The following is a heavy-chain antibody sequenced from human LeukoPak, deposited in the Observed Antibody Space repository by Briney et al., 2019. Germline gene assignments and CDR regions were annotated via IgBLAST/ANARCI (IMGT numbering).Heavy chain of an antibody. CDR1: GFTFSSYW. V-gene: IGHV3-74*01. D-gene: IGHD4-23*01. CDR3: ARGRPHGNDY. Sequence: GGSLRLSCAASGFTFSSYWMSWVRQAPGKGLVWVSRIASDGSSTTYADSVKGRFSISRDNAKNTLYLQMNSLRVEDTAVYYCARGRPHGNDYWGQGTLVTVSS. CDR2: IASDGSST. J-gene: IGHJ4*02.